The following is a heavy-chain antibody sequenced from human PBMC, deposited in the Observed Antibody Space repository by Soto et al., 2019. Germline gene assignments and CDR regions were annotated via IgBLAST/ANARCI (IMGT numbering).Heavy chain of an antibody. CDR1: GYSFSTHS. Sequence: GASVKVSCKASGYSFSTHSMHWVRQAPGQRLEWMGWINAGNGNTKYSQKFQGRVTITRDTSASTAYMELSSLISEDTAVYYCASSTLYFDSFFSEHFQNWCQATLVTVS. J-gene: IGHJ1*01. V-gene: IGHV1-3*01. D-gene: IGHD3-9*01. CDR2: INAGNGNT. CDR3: ASSTLYFDSFFSEHFQN.